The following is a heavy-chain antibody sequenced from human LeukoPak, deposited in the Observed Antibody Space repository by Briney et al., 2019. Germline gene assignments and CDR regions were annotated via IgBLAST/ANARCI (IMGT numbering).Heavy chain of an antibody. D-gene: IGHD3-10*01. CDR2: IKSKTKTDSGTT. CDR1: GFTLSKVW. J-gene: IGHJ4*02. CDR3: TADDSGVDND. V-gene: IGHV3-15*01. Sequence: PGGSLRLSCAASGFTLSKVWMSWVRQAPGKGLEWVGRIKSKTKTDSGTTDYAAPVKGRFTISRDDSKNTLYLQMNSLKTEDTGFYCCTADDSGVDNDWGQGTLVTVPS.